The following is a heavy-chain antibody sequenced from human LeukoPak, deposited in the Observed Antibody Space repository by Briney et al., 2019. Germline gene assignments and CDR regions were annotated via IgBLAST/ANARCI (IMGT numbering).Heavy chain of an antibody. J-gene: IGHJ4*02. V-gene: IGHV1-2*02. D-gene: IGHD3-3*01. CDR3: ARGFLEWYHSGPRFDY. CDR2: INPNSGGT. CDR1: GYTFTGYY. Sequence: GASVKVSCKASGYTFTGYYMHWVRQAPGQGLEWMGWINPNSGGTNYAQKFQGRVTMTRDTSISTAYMELSRLRSDDTAVYYCARGFLEWYHSGPRFDYWGQGTLVTVSS.